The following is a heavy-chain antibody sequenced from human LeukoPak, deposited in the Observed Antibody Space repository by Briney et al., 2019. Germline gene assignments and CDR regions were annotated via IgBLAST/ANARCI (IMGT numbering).Heavy chain of an antibody. Sequence: GASVKVSYKASGYTFTSYGISWVRQAPGQGLEWMGWISAYNGNTNYAQKLQGRVTMTTDTSTSTAYMELRSLRSDDTAVYYCARGVAGQYYYYGMDVWGQGTTVTVSS. CDR2: ISAYNGNT. D-gene: IGHD6-13*01. CDR3: ARGVAGQYYYYGMDV. V-gene: IGHV1-18*01. CDR1: GYTFTSYG. J-gene: IGHJ6*02.